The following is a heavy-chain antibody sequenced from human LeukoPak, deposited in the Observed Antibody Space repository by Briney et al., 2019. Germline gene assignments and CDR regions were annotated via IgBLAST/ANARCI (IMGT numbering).Heavy chain of an antibody. CDR2: IYYSGST. D-gene: IGHD3-22*01. Sequence: SETLSLTCTVSGGSISSYYWSWIRQPPGKGLEWIGYIYYSGSTNYNPSLKSRVTISVDTSKNQFSLKLSSVTAADTAVYYCARASAYDSGRYYFDYWGQGTLVTVSS. CDR3: ARASAYDSGRYYFDY. CDR1: GGSISSYY. V-gene: IGHV4-59*01. J-gene: IGHJ4*02.